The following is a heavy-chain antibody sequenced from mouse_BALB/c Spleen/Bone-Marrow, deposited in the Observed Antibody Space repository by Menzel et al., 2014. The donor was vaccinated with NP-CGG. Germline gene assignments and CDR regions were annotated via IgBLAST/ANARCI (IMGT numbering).Heavy chain of an antibody. CDR3: AREEYGQKVYAMDY. D-gene: IGHD2-10*02. CDR2: ISSGGST. V-gene: IGHV5-6-5*01. Sequence: EVQRVESGGGLVKPGGSLKLSCAASGFTFSSYAMSWVRQTPEKRLEWVASISSGGSTYYPDSVKGRFTISRDNARNILYLQMSSLRSEDTAMYYCAREEYGQKVYAMDYWGQGTSVTDSS. J-gene: IGHJ4*01. CDR1: GFTFSSYA.